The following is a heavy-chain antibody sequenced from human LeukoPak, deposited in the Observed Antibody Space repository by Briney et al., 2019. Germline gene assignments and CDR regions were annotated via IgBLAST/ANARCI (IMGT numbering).Heavy chain of an antibody. CDR3: ARVAVAGKRKNDY. J-gene: IGHJ4*02. Sequence: SETLSLTCTVSGGSISSSSYYWGWIRQPPGKGLECIGSIYYSGSTYYNPSLKSRVTISVDTSKNQFSLKLSSVTAADTAVYYCARVAVAGKRKNDYWGQGTLVTLSS. CDR2: IYYSGST. D-gene: IGHD6-19*01. V-gene: IGHV4-39*01. CDR1: GGSISSSSYY.